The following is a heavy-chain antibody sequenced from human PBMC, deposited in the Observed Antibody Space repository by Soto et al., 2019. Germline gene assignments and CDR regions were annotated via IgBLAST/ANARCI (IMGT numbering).Heavy chain of an antibody. V-gene: IGHV4-61*01. J-gene: IGHJ4*02. D-gene: IGHD3-16*01. Sequence: TETLSLTCAVSGDSVSNDNYYWSWIRQPPGKGLEWIGYIYYSGTTNYNSYLKSRLSLSVDMSKNQFSLKLASVTAADTAVYFCARSQRGRTAFTFDYWGQGALVTVSS. CDR3: ARSQRGRTAFTFDY. CDR2: IYYSGTT. CDR1: GDSVSNDNYY.